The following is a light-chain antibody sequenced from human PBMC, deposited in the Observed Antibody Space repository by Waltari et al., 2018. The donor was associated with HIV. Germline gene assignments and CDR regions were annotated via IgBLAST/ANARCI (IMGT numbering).Light chain of an antibody. CDR3: ASWDDSLNGVI. Sequence: QSVLTQPPSASGTPGQRVTLSCSGSGSTIGTRHGLWYQQVAGSAPKLLSYRSDLRPSGVPDRFSGSKSATSASLAISGLQSEDEATYYCASWDDSLNGVIFGGGTELTVL. J-gene: IGLJ2*01. V-gene: IGLV1-44*01. CDR1: GSTIGTRH. CDR2: RSD.